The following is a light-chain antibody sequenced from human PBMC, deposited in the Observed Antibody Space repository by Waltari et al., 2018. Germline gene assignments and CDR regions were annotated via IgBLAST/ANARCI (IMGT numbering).Light chain of an antibody. CDR1: QSVNSY. CDR2: DAS. Sequence: EIVLTQSPATLSLSPGERATLSCRTSQSVNSYLAWYQHKPGQAPRLLIYDASNRATGIPASFSGSGSGTDFTLTISSLEPDDFALYYCQQRFTWPSITFGQGTRLEIK. J-gene: IGKJ5*01. CDR3: QQRFTWPSIT. V-gene: IGKV3-11*01.